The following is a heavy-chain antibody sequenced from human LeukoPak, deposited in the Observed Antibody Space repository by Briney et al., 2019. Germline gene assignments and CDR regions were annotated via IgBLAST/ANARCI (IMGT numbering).Heavy chain of an antibody. CDR1: GGSIINYY. J-gene: IGHJ2*01. CDR2: VYYDGST. D-gene: IGHD3-22*01. Sequence: SETLSLTCTVSGGSIINYYWSWIRQPPEKGLERIGYVYYDGSTNYNPSLKSRVTLSVDTSKNQFSLKLSSVTAADTAVYYCARGDSSGYYRYWYFDLWGRGTLVTVSS. CDR3: ARGDSSGYYRYWYFDL. V-gene: IGHV4-59*12.